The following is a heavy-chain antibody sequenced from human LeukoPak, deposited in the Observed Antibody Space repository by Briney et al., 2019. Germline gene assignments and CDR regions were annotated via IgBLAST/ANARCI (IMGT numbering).Heavy chain of an antibody. Sequence: EASVKVSCKASGGTFSSYAISWVGQAPGQGLEWMGGIIPIFGTANYAQKFQGRVTITADKSTSTAYMELSSLRSEDTAVYYCARGRFGYGDYSSYYYYGMDVWGKGTTVTVSS. J-gene: IGHJ6*04. CDR3: ARGRFGYGDYSSYYYYGMDV. CDR2: IIPIFGTA. V-gene: IGHV1-69*06. D-gene: IGHD4-17*01. CDR1: GGTFSSYA.